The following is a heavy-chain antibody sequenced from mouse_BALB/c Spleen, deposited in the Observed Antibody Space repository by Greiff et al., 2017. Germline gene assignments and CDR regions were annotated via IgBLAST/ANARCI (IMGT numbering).Heavy chain of an antibody. Sequence: VKDRFTISRDDSQSMLYLQMNNLKTEDTAMYYCVRRGYYGSSYAMDYWGQGTSVTVSS. V-gene: IGHV10S3*01. D-gene: IGHD1-1*01. CDR3: VRRGYYGSSYAMDY. J-gene: IGHJ4*01.